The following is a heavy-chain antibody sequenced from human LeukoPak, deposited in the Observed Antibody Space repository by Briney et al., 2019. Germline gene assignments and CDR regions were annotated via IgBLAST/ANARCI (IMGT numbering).Heavy chain of an antibody. Sequence: SETLSLTCTVSGGSISSSSYYWGWIRQPPGKGLEWIGEINHSGSTNYNPSLKSRVTISVDTSKNQFSLKLSSVTAADTAVYYCARGLTWAFWGQGTLVTVSS. D-gene: IGHD1-14*01. V-gene: IGHV4-39*07. CDR3: ARGLTWAF. CDR2: INHSGST. J-gene: IGHJ4*02. CDR1: GGSISSSSYY.